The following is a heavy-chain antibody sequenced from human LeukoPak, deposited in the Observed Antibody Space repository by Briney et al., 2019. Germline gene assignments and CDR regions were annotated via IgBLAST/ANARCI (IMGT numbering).Heavy chain of an antibody. CDR2: IKGDGSKK. CDR3: ARASDPWLQLT. CDR1: GFTLSRYW. Sequence: GGSLSLSCTASGFTLSRYWMSWVRQAPGKGLEWVADIKGDGSKKYYADSVRGRFSISRDNAQTSLYLQMNSLRAEDTAVYYCARASDPWLQLTWGQGTLVTVSS. J-gene: IGHJ5*02. V-gene: IGHV3-7*05. D-gene: IGHD5-24*01.